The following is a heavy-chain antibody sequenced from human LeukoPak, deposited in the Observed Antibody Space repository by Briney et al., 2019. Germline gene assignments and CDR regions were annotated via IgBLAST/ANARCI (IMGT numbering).Heavy chain of an antibody. V-gene: IGHV4-59*01. Sequence: SETLSLTCTVPGGSISSYYWSWIRQPPGKGLEWIGYISYSGSTNYNPSLNSRVTISVDTSRNQFSLKLISVTAADTAVYYCARNSYDSSGYLDYWGQGTLVTVSS. CDR3: ARNSYDSSGYLDY. CDR2: ISYSGST. J-gene: IGHJ4*02. D-gene: IGHD3-22*01. CDR1: GGSISSYY.